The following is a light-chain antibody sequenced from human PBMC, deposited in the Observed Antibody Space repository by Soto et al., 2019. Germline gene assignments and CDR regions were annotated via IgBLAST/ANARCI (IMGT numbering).Light chain of an antibody. J-gene: IGLJ3*02. CDR1: NSNIGSNY. CDR2: DNS. V-gene: IGLV1-51*01. CDR3: GTCDSRLRAWV. Sequence: QTVLTQPPSVSAAPGQKVTISCSGTNSNIGSNYVYWYQRLPVTAPKLLIYDNSKRPSGIPDRFSGSKSGTSATLGVTGLQTGDEADYYCGTCDSRLRAWVFGGGTKLTVL.